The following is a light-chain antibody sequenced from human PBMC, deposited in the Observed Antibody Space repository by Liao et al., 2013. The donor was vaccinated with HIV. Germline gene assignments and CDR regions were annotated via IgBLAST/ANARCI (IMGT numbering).Light chain of an antibody. CDR1: KLGDKY. CDR2: QDN. V-gene: IGLV3-1*01. Sequence: SYELTQPPSVSVSPGQTASITCSGDKLGDKYVCWYQQKPGQSPVLVIYQDNKRPFGIPERFSGSNSGNTATLTISRAEAGDEADYYCQVWDRGSAHPTVFGPGTKVTVL. CDR3: QVWDRGSAHPTV. J-gene: IGLJ1*01.